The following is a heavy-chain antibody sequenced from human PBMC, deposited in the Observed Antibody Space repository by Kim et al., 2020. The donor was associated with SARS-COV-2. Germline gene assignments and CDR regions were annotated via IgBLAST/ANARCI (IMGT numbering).Heavy chain of an antibody. J-gene: IGHJ4*02. Sequence: SETLSLTCTVSGGSISSGNYYWSWIRQHPGKGLEWIGYIYYSGSTYYNPSLKSRVTMSVDTSKSQFSLKLTSVTAADTAVYYCARALVYAQSVGSGTYYNDYFDYWGRGTLVTVSS. CDR3: ARALVYAQSVGSGTYYNDYFDY. CDR1: GGSISSGNYY. V-gene: IGHV4-31*03. CDR2: IYYSGST. D-gene: IGHD3-10*01.